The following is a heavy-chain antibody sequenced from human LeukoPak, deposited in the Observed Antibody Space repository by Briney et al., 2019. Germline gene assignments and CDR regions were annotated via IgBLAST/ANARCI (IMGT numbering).Heavy chain of an antibody. CDR2: FGHSGST. J-gene: IGHJ5*02. CDR3: ARRLTFRGFGELFGWFDP. CDR1: GGSFSGYY. D-gene: IGHD3-10*01. V-gene: IGHV4-34*01. Sequence: SETLSLTCAVYGGSFSGYYWSWIRQPPGAGLEWIGEFGHSGSTNYNPSLKSRVTISVDTSKNQFSLKLSSVTAADTAVYYCARRLTFRGFGELFGWFDPWGQGTLVTVSS.